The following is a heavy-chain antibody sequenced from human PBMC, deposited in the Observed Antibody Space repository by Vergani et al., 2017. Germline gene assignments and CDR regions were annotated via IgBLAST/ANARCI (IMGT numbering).Heavy chain of an antibody. Sequence: EVHLVESGGGLVQPGRSLRLSCSGSGFTLGDYAMTWVRQAPGKGLEWVAFIWSKPYGGTTEYAASVKGRFTISRDNSKNTLYLQMNSLRAEDTAVYYCAKVSREYQLLNRGYYYYYYMDVWGKGTTVTVSS. J-gene: IGHJ6*03. CDR2: IWSKPYGGTT. CDR3: AKVSREYQLLNRGYYYYYYMDV. V-gene: IGHV3-49*04. CDR1: GFTLGDYA. D-gene: IGHD2-2*01.